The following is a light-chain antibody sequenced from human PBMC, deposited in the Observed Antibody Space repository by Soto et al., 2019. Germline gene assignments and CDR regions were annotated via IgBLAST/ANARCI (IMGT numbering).Light chain of an antibody. Sequence: EIVLTQSPATLSLSPGERATLSCRASQSVSSYLAWYQQKPGQGPRLLIYDASNRATGIPARFSGSGSGTDFTLTISRLEPEDFAVYYCQQRSIWPPYTFGQGTKLEIK. V-gene: IGKV3-11*01. CDR2: DAS. CDR1: QSVSSY. J-gene: IGKJ2*01. CDR3: QQRSIWPPYT.